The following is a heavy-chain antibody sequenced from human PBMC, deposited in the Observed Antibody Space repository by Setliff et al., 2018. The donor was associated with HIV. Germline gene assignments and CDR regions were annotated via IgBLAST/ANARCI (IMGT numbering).Heavy chain of an antibody. J-gene: IGHJ4*02. CDR1: GGSISSTSYY. Sequence: SETLSLTCTVSGGSISSTSYYWGWIRQPPGTGLEWIGSISSSGNTYCNPSLKSRVTTSVDTPKNQFSLKLNSVTAADTAVYYCAKTIGRYFDIFDNRGQGTLVTVSS. CDR2: ISSSGNT. D-gene: IGHD3-9*01. V-gene: IGHV4-39*01. CDR3: AKTIGRYFDIFDN.